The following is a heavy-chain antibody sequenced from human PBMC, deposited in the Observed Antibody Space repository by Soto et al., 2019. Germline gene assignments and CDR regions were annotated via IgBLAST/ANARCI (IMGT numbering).Heavy chain of an antibody. V-gene: IGHV1-2*04. CDR2: INPNSGGT. Sequence: ASVKVSCTASGYTFTGYYMHWVRQPPGQGLEWMGWINPNSGGTNYAQKFQGWVTMTRDTSISTAHMELSRLRSDDTAVYYCARIRGYSYGYYAFDIWGQGTMVTVSS. CDR1: GYTFTGYY. CDR3: ARIRGYSYGYYAFDI. J-gene: IGHJ3*02. D-gene: IGHD5-18*01.